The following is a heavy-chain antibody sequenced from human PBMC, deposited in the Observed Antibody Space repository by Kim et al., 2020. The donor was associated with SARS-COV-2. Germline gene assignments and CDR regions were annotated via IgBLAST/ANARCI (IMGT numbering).Heavy chain of an antibody. V-gene: IGHV4-31*03. CDR1: GGSISSGGYY. CDR3: ASAPITMIVVVQAFDI. CDR2: IYYSGST. D-gene: IGHD3-22*01. J-gene: IGHJ3*02. Sequence: SETLSLTCTVSGGSISSGGYYWSWIRQHPGKGLEWIGYIYYSGSTYYNPSLKSRLTISVDTSKNQFSLKLSSVTAADTAMYYCASAPITMIVVVQAFDIWGQGTMVTVSS.